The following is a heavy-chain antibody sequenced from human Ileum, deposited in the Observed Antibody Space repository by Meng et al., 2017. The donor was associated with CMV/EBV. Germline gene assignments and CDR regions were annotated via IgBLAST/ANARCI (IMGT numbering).Heavy chain of an antibody. CDR1: GFTFITSW. D-gene: IGHD6-6*01. Sequence: GESLKISCAASGFTFITSWMTWVRQAPGKGLEWVANIKQGGSEKSYVDSVKGRFTISRDNSKNSLYLQMTSLRAEDTAVYYCARVYSSSSGRGLDYWGQGSLVTVSS. CDR3: ARVYSSSSGRGLDY. CDR2: IKQGGSEK. J-gene: IGHJ4*02. V-gene: IGHV3-7*01.